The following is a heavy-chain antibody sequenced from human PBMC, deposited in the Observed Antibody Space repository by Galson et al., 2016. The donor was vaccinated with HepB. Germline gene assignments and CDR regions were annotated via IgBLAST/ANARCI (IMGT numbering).Heavy chain of an antibody. J-gene: IGHJ1*01. D-gene: IGHD6-25*01. CDR1: GFTFSDSS. Sequence: SLRLSCAASGFTFSDSSMHWVRQGPGKGPEYVSSVSSNGANTYYADSVKGRFTISRDNAKNTLYLQMSSLRAEDTALYYCVRDVNSAAHHWVLIGSWGQGTLVTVSS. CDR2: VSSNGANT. CDR3: VRDVNSAAHHWVLIGS. V-gene: IGHV3-64D*08.